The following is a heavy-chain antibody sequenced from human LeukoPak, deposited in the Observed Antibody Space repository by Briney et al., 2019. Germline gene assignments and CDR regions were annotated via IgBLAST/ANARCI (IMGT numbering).Heavy chain of an antibody. Sequence: SETLSLTCAVYGSSFSGYYWSWSRQPPGKGLEWIGEINHSGSTNYNPSLKSRVTISVDTSKNQFSLKLSSVTAADTAVYYCARGKSVTAIDYWGQGTLVTVSS. D-gene: IGHD2-21*02. V-gene: IGHV4-34*01. J-gene: IGHJ4*02. CDR3: ARGKSVTAIDY. CDR1: GSSFSGYY. CDR2: INHSGST.